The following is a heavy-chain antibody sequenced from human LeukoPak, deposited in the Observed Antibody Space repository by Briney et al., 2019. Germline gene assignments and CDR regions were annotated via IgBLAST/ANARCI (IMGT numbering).Heavy chain of an antibody. V-gene: IGHV4-39*01. CDR2: IYYNGNT. J-gene: IGHJ5*02. CDR1: GGSISSISRYY. Sequence: SETLSLTYTVPGGSISSISRYYWGWIRQPPGKGLEWIGTIYYNGNTYYNPSLKSRVTISVDTSKNQFSLKLSSVTAADTAVYYCARGIPFQHLLEGPWGQGTLVTVSS. D-gene: IGHD5-18*01. CDR3: ARGIPFQHLLEGP.